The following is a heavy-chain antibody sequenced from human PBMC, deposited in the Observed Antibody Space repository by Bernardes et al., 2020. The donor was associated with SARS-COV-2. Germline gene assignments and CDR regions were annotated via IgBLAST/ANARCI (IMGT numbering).Heavy chain of an antibody. J-gene: IGHJ6*02. V-gene: IGHV3-48*03. CDR1: GVSFTNNE. CDR3: VLYKYYYDMDV. Sequence: GGSLRLSCTFSGVSFTNNEMNWVRQAPGKGLEWVSYISTSGRTTYYADSVKGRFTISRDNAENSLYLQMNSLGAEDTAVYYCVLYKYYYDMDVWGQGTTVTVSS. CDR2: ISTSGRTT.